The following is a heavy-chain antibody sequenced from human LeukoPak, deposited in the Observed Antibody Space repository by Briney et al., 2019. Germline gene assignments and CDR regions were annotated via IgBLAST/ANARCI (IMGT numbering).Heavy chain of an antibody. Sequence: GGTLRLSCAASGFTFSNFAMMWVRQAPGTGLQWVSTITGYGATFYADSVRGRFTIFRDTSMNTLFLQMNSLGAEDTAVYYCAKGAAAGKVDWFDPWGQGTLVTVSS. J-gene: IGHJ5*02. CDR2: ITGYGAT. D-gene: IGHD6-13*01. CDR3: AKGAAAGKVDWFDP. V-gene: IGHV3-23*01. CDR1: GFTFSNFA.